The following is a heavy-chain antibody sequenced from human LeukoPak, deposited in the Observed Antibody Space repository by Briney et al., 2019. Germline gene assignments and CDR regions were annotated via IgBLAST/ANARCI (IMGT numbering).Heavy chain of an antibody. J-gene: IGHJ3*01. CDR1: GFTFSRYW. Sequence: GGSLRLSCAASGFTFSRYWMHWVRQAPGKGLEWVSVIYSGGSTYYADSVKGRFTISRDNSKNTLYLQMNSLRAEDTAVYYCARGYVGPDAFDVWGQGTMVTVSS. D-gene: IGHD3-16*01. CDR2: IYSGGST. V-gene: IGHV3-53*01. CDR3: ARGYVGPDAFDV.